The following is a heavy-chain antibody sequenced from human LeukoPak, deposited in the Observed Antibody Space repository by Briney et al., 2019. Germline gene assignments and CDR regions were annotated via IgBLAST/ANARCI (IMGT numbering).Heavy chain of an antibody. CDR3: ARDAYCGGDCYFAFQH. CDR2: IHSGGST. V-gene: IGHV3-66*01. J-gene: IGHJ1*01. Sequence: GGSLRLSCAASGVTFSSCAVSWVRQAPRKALEWVSDIHSGGSTYYADSVKGRFIISRDNSKCTLSLQMTSLRAEDTAVYYCARDAYCGGDCYFAFQHWGQGTLVTVSS. D-gene: IGHD2-21*02. CDR1: GVTFSSCA.